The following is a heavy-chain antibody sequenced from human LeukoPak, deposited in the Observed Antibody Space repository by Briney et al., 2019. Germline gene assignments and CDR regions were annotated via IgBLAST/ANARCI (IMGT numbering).Heavy chain of an antibody. CDR3: ARQLVVIGAFDI. V-gene: IGHV4-59*08. J-gene: IGHJ3*02. Sequence: SETLSLTCTVSGGSISSYYWSWIRQPPGKGLEWIGYIYYSGSTNYNPSLKSRVTISVDTSKNQFSLKLSSVTAADTAVYYCARQLVVIGAFDIWGQGTMVTVSS. CDR2: IYYSGST. D-gene: IGHD3-22*01. CDR1: GGSISSYY.